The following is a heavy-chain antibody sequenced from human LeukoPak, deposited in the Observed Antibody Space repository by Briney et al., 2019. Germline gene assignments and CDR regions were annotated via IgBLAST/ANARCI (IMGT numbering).Heavy chain of an antibody. J-gene: IGHJ2*01. CDR3: ARGRRWLQFQGWYFDL. CDR1: GGSFSGYY. V-gene: IGHV4-34*01. Sequence: SETLSLTCAVYGGSFSGYYWSWIRQPPGKGLEWIGEINHSGSTNYNPSLKSRVTISVDTSKNQFSLKLSSVTAADTAVYYCARGRRWLQFQGWYFDLWGRGTLVTVSS. CDR2: INHSGST. D-gene: IGHD5-24*01.